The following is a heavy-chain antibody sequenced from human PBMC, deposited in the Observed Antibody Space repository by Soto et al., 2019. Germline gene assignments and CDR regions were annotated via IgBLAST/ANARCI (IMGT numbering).Heavy chain of an antibody. CDR3: ARHFTQVTYYFYMDV. D-gene: IGHD2-21*02. CDR1: GGSISSYY. J-gene: IGHJ6*03. CDR2: IFYSGST. V-gene: IGHV4-39*01. Sequence: SETLSLTCTVSGGSISSYYWTWVRQPPGKGLEWIGSIFYSGSTYYNPSLKSRVTISVDTSKNQFFLNLNSVTAADTALYYCARHFTQVTYYFYMDVWGEGTTVTVSS.